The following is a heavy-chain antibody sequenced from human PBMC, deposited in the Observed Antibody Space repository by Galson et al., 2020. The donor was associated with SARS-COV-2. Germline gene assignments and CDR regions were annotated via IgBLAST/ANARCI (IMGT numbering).Heavy chain of an antibody. Sequence: GSLRLSCAASGFTFSSYAMHWVRQAPGKGLEWVAVISYDGSNKYYADSVKGRFTISRDNSKNTLYLQMNSLRAEDTAVYYCARDFDDYGDYGLFDYWGQGTLVTVSS. CDR2: ISYDGSNK. CDR1: GFTFSSYA. D-gene: IGHD4-17*01. V-gene: IGHV3-30-3*01. CDR3: ARDFDDYGDYGLFDY. J-gene: IGHJ4*02.